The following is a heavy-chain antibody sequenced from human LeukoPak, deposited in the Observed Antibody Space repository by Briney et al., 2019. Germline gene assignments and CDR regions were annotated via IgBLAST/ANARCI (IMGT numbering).Heavy chain of an antibody. V-gene: IGHV4-59*12. Sequence: SETLSLTCTVSGGSISSYYWSWIRQPPGKGLEWIGYIYYSGSTNYNPSLKSRVTISVDTSKNQFSLKLSSVTAADTAVYYCARAGTVVPFDYWGQGTLVTVSS. D-gene: IGHD4-23*01. CDR3: ARAGTVVPFDY. J-gene: IGHJ4*02. CDR1: GGSISSYY. CDR2: IYYSGST.